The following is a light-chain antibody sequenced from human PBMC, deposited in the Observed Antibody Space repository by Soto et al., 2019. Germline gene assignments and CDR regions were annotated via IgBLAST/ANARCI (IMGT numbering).Light chain of an antibody. CDR1: NSNIGSNS. Sequence: QSVLSQAPSASGTPGQGVTISCSGSNSNIGSNSVNWYQQLPRTSPKLIIFGNNQRPSGVPDRFSGSKSGTSASLAISGLQSEDVADYYCAAWDDSLNGVVFGGGTKLTVL. CDR2: GNN. J-gene: IGLJ3*02. CDR3: AAWDDSLNGVV. V-gene: IGLV1-44*01.